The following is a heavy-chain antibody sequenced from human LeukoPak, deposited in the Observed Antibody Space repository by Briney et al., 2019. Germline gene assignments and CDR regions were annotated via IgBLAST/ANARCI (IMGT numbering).Heavy chain of an antibody. J-gene: IGHJ4*02. CDR3: ARESQNYYDSSGYYPYFDY. CDR1: GGTFSSYA. V-gene: IGHV1-69*05. Sequence: SVKVSCKASGGTFSSYAISCVRKAPGQGLEWMGGIIPIFGTANYAQKFQGRVTITTDESTSTAYIELSSLRSEDTAVYYCARESQNYYDSSGYYPYFDYWGQGTLVTVSS. D-gene: IGHD3-22*01. CDR2: IIPIFGTA.